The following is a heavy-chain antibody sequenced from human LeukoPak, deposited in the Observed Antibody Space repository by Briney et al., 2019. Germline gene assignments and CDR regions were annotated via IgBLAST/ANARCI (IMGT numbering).Heavy chain of an antibody. V-gene: IGHV4-39*07. D-gene: IGHD5-18*01. CDR1: GGSISSYY. J-gene: IGHJ4*02. Sequence: PSETLSLTCTVSGGSISSYYWSWIRQPPGKGLEWIGSIYYSGSTYYNPSLKSRVTISVDTSKNQFSLKLSSVTAADTAVYYCAKAHIQLWLRVDYFDYWGQGTLVTVSS. CDR2: IYYSGST. CDR3: AKAHIQLWLRVDYFDY.